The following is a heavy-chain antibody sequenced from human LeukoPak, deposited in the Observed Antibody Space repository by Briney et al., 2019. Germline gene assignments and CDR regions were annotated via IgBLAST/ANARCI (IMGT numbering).Heavy chain of an antibody. CDR1: GYTFTGYY. Sequence: GASVKVSCKASGYTFTGYYMHWVRQAPGQGLEWMGWINPKSGGTNYAQKFQGRVTMTRDTSISTAYMELSRLRSDDTAVYYCARMRMTTVTYNWFDPWGQGTLVTVSS. CDR2: INPKSGGT. D-gene: IGHD4-17*01. J-gene: IGHJ5*02. CDR3: ARMRMTTVTYNWFDP. V-gene: IGHV1-2*02.